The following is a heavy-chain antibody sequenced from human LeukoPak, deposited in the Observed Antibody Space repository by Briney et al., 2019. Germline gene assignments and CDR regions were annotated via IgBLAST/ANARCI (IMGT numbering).Heavy chain of an antibody. CDR3: ARLSGNYYAGLDY. Sequence: ASVKVSCKTSGHSFTGYYMHWVRQAPGQGLEWMGWINPNSGATNYAQKFQGRVTMTRDTSISTAYMELSKLTSDDTAVYYCARLSGNYYAGLDYWGQGTLLTVSS. J-gene: IGHJ4*02. V-gene: IGHV1-2*02. D-gene: IGHD1-26*01. CDR2: INPNSGAT. CDR1: GHSFTGYY.